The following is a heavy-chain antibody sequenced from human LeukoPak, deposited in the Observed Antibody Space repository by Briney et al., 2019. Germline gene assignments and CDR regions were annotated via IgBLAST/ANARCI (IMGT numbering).Heavy chain of an antibody. J-gene: IGHJ6*03. CDR2: IKQDGSEK. D-gene: IGHD3-10*01. CDR1: GFTFSSYW. Sequence: AGGSLRLSCAASGFTFSSYWMSWVRQAPGKGLEWVANIKQDGSEKYYVDSVKGRFTISRDNAKNSLYLQMNSLRAEDTAVYYCARDYYGSGGYYGYYYYYMDVWGKGTTVTISS. V-gene: IGHV3-7*01. CDR3: ARDYYGSGGYYGYYYYYMDV.